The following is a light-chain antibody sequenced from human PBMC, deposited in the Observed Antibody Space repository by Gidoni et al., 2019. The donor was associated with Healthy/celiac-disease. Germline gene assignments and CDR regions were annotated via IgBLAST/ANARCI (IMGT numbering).Light chain of an antibody. Sequence: DIVMTQSPDTLAGSLCKRTTINCKYSQSVLYSSNNKNYLTWYQQKPVQPPKLLIYWASTRESGVPDRFSGSGSGTDFTLTIRSLQAEYVAVYYGQQYYSTPQTFXQXTKVXIK. CDR2: WAS. CDR3: QQYYSTPQT. CDR1: QSVLYSSNNKNY. V-gene: IGKV4-1*01. J-gene: IGKJ1*01.